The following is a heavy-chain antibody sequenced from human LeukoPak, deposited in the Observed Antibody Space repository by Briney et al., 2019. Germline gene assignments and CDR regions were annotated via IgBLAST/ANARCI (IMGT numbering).Heavy chain of an antibody. V-gene: IGHV3-7*03. CDR3: AKDIEATGAFDI. J-gene: IGHJ3*02. CDR1: GFTFSDYW. Sequence: GGSLRLSCAASGFTFSDYWMSWVRQSPGKGLEWVANVKEDGSQKYYVDSVRGRFTISRDNSKNTLYLQMNSLRAEDTAVYYCAKDIEATGAFDIWGQGTMVTVSS. D-gene: IGHD6-6*01. CDR2: VKEDGSQK.